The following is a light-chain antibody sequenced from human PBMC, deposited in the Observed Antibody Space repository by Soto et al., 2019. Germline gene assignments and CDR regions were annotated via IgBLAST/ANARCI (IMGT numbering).Light chain of an antibody. J-gene: IGLJ2*01. CDR2: DDS. CDR3: SSYTSSSPLVV. CDR1: SSDVGGYNY. Sequence: QSALTQPASVSGSPGQSITISCTGTSSDVGGYNYVSWYQQHPGKAPKLMIYDDSNRPSGVSHRFSGSKSGNTASLTISGLQAEDEDDYYCSSYTSSSPLVVFGGGTKVTVL. V-gene: IGLV2-14*01.